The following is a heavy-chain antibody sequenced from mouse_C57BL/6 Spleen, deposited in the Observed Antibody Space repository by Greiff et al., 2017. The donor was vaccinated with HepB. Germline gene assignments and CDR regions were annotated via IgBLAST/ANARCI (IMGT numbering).Heavy chain of an antibody. V-gene: IGHV1-85*01. CDR2: IYPRDGST. CDR3: ARIDYGSSYVVWYFDV. J-gene: IGHJ1*03. Sequence: VQLQQSGPELVKPGASVKLSCKASGYTFTSYDINWVKQRPGQGLEWIGWIYPRDGSTKYNEKFKGKATLTVDTSSSTAYMELHSLTSEDSAVYFCARIDYGSSYVVWYFDVWGTGTTVTVSS. D-gene: IGHD1-1*01. CDR1: GYTFTSYD.